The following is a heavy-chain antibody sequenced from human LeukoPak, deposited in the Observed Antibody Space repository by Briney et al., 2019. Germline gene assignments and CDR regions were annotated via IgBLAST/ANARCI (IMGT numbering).Heavy chain of an antibody. CDR1: GFTFSSYE. V-gene: IGHV3-7*01. J-gene: IGHJ6*03. Sequence: GGSLRLSCAASGFTFSSYEMNWVRQAPGKGLEWVANIKQDGSEKYYVDSVKGRFSISRDNAKNSLYLEMNSLRAEDTAVYYCAREVQGLRRDYMDVWGKGTTVTVPS. D-gene: IGHD6-19*01. CDR2: IKQDGSEK. CDR3: AREVQGLRRDYMDV.